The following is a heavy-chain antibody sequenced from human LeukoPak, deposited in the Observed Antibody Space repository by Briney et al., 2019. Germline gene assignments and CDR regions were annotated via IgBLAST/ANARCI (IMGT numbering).Heavy chain of an antibody. CDR3: VRGGGSAYKYNAFDI. CDR1: GFIFSSYE. CDR2: ISIGGTTI. Sequence: GGSLRLSCVASGFIFSSYEMNWVRQAPGKGLEWISYISIGGTTIYYAESVKGRFTISRDNTKNSLYLQMSSLRAEDTAVYYCVRGGGSAYKYNAFDIWGQGTMVTGSS. D-gene: IGHD3-22*01. V-gene: IGHV3-48*03. J-gene: IGHJ3*02.